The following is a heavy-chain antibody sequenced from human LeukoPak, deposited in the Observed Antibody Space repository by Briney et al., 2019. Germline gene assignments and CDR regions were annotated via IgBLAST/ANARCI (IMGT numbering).Heavy chain of an antibody. CDR3: ARDHGRSSSAWPAGY. D-gene: IGHD6-19*01. CDR2: INPDSGGA. CDR1: GYTFTDYY. Sequence: ASVKVSFKASGYTFTDYYLHWVRQAPGQGLEWMGWINPDSGGANYAQKFQGRVTMSGDTSIGTAYMELSSLRSDDTAVYYCARDHGRSSSAWPAGYWGQGTLVTVSS. J-gene: IGHJ4*02. V-gene: IGHV1-2*02.